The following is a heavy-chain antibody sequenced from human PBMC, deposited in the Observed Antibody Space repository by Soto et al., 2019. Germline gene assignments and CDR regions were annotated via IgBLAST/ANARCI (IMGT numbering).Heavy chain of an antibody. D-gene: IGHD2-2*01. CDR1: GFTFSSYW. V-gene: IGHV3-7*01. Sequence: GGSLRLSCAASGFTFSSYWMSWVRQAPGKGLEWVANIKQDGSEKYYVDSGKGRFTNSRDKAKNSLYLQMNSLRAEDTAVYYCARDSEGYCSSTSCYEGNLNYMDVWGKGTTVTVSS. CDR3: ARDSEGYCSSTSCYEGNLNYMDV. CDR2: IKQDGSEK. J-gene: IGHJ6*03.